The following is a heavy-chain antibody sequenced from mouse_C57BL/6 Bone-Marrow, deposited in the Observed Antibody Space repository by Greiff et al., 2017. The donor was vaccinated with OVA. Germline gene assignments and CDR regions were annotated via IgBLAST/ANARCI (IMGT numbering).Heavy chain of an antibody. CDR3: TSGGLRPFAY. D-gene: IGHD2-4*01. CDR2: IDPETGGT. J-gene: IGHJ3*01. Sequence: VQLQQSGAELVRPGASVTLSCKASGYTFTDYEMHWVKQTPVHGLEWIGAIDPETGGTAYNQKFKGKAILTADKSSSTAYMELRSLTSEDSAVYYCTSGGLRPFAYWGQGTLVTVSA. CDR1: GYTFTDYE. V-gene: IGHV1-15*01.